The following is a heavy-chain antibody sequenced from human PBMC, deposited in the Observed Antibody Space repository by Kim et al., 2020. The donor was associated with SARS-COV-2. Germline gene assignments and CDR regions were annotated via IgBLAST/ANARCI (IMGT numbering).Heavy chain of an antibody. J-gene: IGHJ4*02. Sequence: KYSQKFQGRVTITRDPSASTAYMELSSLRSEDTAVYYCARGGGSYWDFDYWGQGTLVTVSS. CDR3: ARGGGSYWDFDY. D-gene: IGHD3-10*01. V-gene: IGHV1-3*01.